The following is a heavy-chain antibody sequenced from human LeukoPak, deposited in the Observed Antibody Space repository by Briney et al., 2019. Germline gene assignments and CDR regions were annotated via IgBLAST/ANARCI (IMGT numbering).Heavy chain of an antibody. D-gene: IGHD2-2*01. CDR2: TYSRSRWYY. CDR1: GDSVSSSSAS. J-gene: IGHJ4*02. CDR3: GRDFGPAAIDY. V-gene: IGHV6-1*01. Sequence: SQTLSLTCAISGDSVSSSSASWSWIRQSPSRGLEWLGRTYSRSRWYYEYAVSVESRINITPDTSKNPFSLQLKSVTPEDTAVYYCGRDFGPAAIDYWGQGTLVTVSS.